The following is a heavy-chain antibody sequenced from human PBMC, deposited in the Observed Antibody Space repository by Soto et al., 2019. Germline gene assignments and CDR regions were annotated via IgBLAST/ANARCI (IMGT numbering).Heavy chain of an antibody. CDR1: GYTFTVYY. CDR3: ARGRDYGSGSYEGFDY. D-gene: IGHD3-10*01. J-gene: IGHJ4*02. V-gene: IGHV1-2*02. Sequence: ASVKVSCKASGYTFTVYYMHWVRQAPGQGLEWMGWINPKSGGTMYPQKFQGRVTMTWDTSISTAYMALTRLSSVTAADTAVYYCARGRDYGSGSYEGFDYWGQGTLVTVSS. CDR2: INPKSGGT.